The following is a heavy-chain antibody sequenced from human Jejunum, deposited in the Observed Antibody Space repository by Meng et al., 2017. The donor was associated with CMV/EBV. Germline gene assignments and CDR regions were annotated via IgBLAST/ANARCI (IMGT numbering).Heavy chain of an antibody. CDR3: ARSGGSTWYEEKNWFDP. V-gene: IGHV2-5*02. CDR2: VYWDDDK. J-gene: IGHJ5*02. CDR1: FSLNTSGVG. Sequence: FSLNTSGVGVGWIRQPPGKALEWLALVYWDDDKRYNPSLKSRLTITRDTSKNQVVLTMTNMDPADTATYFCARSGGSTWYEEKNWFDPWGQGTLVTVSS. D-gene: IGHD6-13*01.